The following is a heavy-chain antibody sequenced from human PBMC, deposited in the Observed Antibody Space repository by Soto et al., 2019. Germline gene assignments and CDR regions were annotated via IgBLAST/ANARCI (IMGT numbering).Heavy chain of an antibody. Sequence: QLQLQESGSGLVKPSQTLSLTCAVSGGSISSGGYSWSWIRQPPGKGLVWIGYIYHSGSTYYNPSIKSRVTISVDRSKNQFALKLSSVTAADTAVYYCASAGGLGAVAADYWGQGTLVTVSS. J-gene: IGHJ4*02. CDR2: IYHSGST. D-gene: IGHD6-19*01. CDR3: ASAGGLGAVAADY. CDR1: GGSISSGGYS. V-gene: IGHV4-30-2*01.